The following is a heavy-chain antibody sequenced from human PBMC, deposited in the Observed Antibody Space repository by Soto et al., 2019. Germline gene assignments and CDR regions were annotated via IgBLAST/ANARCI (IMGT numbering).Heavy chain of an antibody. Sequence: PSALLSLTCRVSGASISSHYWSWVRQSAGKGLEWIGRVYTSGGTNYNPSLKSRVTMSVGTSKNQFSLRLSSVTAADTAVYHCARDTEFSFYYYGLDVWGQGTTVTVSS. J-gene: IGHJ6*02. CDR3: ARDTEFSFYYYGLDV. CDR2: VYTSGGT. CDR1: GASISSHY. D-gene: IGHD3-3*02. V-gene: IGHV4-4*07.